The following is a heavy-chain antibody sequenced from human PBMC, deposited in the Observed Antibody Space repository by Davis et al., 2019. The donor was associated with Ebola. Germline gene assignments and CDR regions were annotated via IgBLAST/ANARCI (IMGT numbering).Heavy chain of an antibody. J-gene: IGHJ4*02. CDR3: ARVGYQWNYRAFLDY. Sequence: AASVQVSCKASGYKFTTSYIYWVRQAPGQGLEWMGMINPSGGCPTYAQKFQGRVTMTRDTSTSTIYMEVTSLSSEDTAVYYCARVGYQWNYRAFLDYWGQGTLVTVSS. CDR2: INPSGGCP. D-gene: IGHD6-19*01. CDR1: GYKFTTSY. V-gene: IGHV1-46*01.